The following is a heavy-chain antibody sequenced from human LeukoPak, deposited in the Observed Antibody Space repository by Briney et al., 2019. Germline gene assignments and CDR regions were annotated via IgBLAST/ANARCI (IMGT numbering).Heavy chain of an antibody. V-gene: IGHV3-15*01. J-gene: IGHJ4*02. Sequence: TGGSLRLSCAASGFTFSNAWMSWVRQAPGKGLEWVGRIKSKTDGGTTDYAAPVKGRFTISRDDSKNTLYLQMNSLKTEDTAVYYCTTWFGIWWLSTYIDYWDQGTLVTVSS. CDR2: IKSKTDGGTT. CDR3: TTWFGIWWLSTYIDY. CDR1: GFTFSNAW. D-gene: IGHD3-10*01.